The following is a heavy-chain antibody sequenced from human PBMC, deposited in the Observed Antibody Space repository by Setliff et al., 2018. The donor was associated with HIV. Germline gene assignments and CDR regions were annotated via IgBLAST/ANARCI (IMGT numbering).Heavy chain of an antibody. CDR1: GFTFSSYA. D-gene: IGHD3-22*01. V-gene: IGHV3-23*01. CDR2: ISGSGGST. Sequence: GGSLRLSCAASGFTFSSYAMSWVRQAPGKGLEWVSGISGSGGSTYYADSVKGRFTISRDNSKNTLYLQMNSLRAEDTAVYYCARGRFYYDSNSYWYFDLWGRGTLVTVSS. J-gene: IGHJ2*01. CDR3: ARGRFYYDSNSYWYFDL.